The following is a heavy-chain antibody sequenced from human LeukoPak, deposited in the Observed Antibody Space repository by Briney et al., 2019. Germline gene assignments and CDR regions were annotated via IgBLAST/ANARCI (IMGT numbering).Heavy chain of an antibody. CDR3: AKGIVELPDAAFDH. J-gene: IGHJ4*02. V-gene: IGHV4-39*01. D-gene: IGHD2-2*01. Sequence: SETLSLTCTVSGDSISSSSYYWDWIRQPPGGGLEWIGSIYYSGSTYYNPSLKSRVIISVDTSKNQFSLKLSFVTAADTAVYYCAKGIVELPDAAFDHWGQGTLLTVSS. CDR2: IYYSGST. CDR1: GDSISSSSYY.